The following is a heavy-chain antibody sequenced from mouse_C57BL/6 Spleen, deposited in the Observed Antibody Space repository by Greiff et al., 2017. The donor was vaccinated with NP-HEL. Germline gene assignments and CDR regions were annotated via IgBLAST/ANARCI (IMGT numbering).Heavy chain of an antibody. CDR2: IYPGDGDT. Sequence: RVEPGASVKISCKASGYAFSSSWMNWVKQRPGKGLEWIGRIYPGDGDTNYNGKFKGKATLTADKSSSTAYMQLSSLTSEDSAVYFCAREKXYSNYGYFDVWGTGTTVTVSS. CDR1: GYAFSSSW. CDR3: AREKXYSNYGYFDV. J-gene: IGHJ1*03. D-gene: IGHD2-5*01. V-gene: IGHV1-82*01.